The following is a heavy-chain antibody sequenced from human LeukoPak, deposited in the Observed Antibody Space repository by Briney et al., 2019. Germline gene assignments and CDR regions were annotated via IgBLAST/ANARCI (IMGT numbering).Heavy chain of an antibody. CDR2: IIPIFGIA. V-gene: IGHV1-69*04. Sequence: GAPVKVSCKASGGTFSSFAISWVRQAPGQGLEWMGRIIPIFGIANYAQKFQDRVTITADRSTSTAYMELSSLRSEDTAVYYCARDGGYCSSASCYKYFDYWGQGTLVTVSS. J-gene: IGHJ4*02. CDR3: ARDGGYCSSASCYKYFDY. CDR1: GGTFSSFA. D-gene: IGHD2-2*02.